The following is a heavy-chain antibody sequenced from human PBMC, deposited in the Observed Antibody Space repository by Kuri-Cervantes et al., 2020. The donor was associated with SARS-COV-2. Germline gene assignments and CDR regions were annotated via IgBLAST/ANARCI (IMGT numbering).Heavy chain of an antibody. CDR2: IYSGGSST. D-gene: IGHD6-19*01. CDR1: GLTFCSYA. CDR3: AKGGLDSGWGY. J-gene: IGHJ4*02. Sequence: GTLSLTCAASGLTFCSYAMSWVRQAPGKGLEWVSVIYSGGSSTYYADSVKGRFTISRDNSKNTLYLQMNSLRAEDTAVYYCAKGGLDSGWGYWGQGTLVTVSS. V-gene: IGHV3-23*03.